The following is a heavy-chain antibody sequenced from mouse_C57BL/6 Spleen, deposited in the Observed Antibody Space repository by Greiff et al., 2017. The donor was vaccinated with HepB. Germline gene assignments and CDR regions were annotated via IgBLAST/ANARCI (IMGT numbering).Heavy chain of an antibody. Sequence: QVQLQQPGAELVRPGSSVKLSCKASGYTFTSYWMHWVKQRPIQGLEWIGNIDPSDSETHYNQKFKDKATLTVDKSSSTAYMQLSSLTSEDSAVYYCARFPIYYGNYVGYFDVWGTGTTVTVSS. CDR2: IDPSDSET. V-gene: IGHV1-52*01. D-gene: IGHD2-1*01. J-gene: IGHJ1*03. CDR1: GYTFTSYW. CDR3: ARFPIYYGNYVGYFDV.